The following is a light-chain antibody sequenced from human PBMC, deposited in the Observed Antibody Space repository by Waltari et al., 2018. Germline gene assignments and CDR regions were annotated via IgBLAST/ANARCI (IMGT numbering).Light chain of an antibody. CDR2: DDN. V-gene: IGLV1-51*01. CDR3: GTWDTSLSAGV. CDR1: SSTIGNNF. J-gene: IGLJ3*02. Sequence: QSVLTQPPSVSAAPGQKVTISCSGGSSTIGNNFVSWYQQLPGTAPKLLIYDDNKRPSGIPGRFSGSKSGTSATLGITGLQTGDEADYYCGTWDTSLSAGVFGGGTKLTVL.